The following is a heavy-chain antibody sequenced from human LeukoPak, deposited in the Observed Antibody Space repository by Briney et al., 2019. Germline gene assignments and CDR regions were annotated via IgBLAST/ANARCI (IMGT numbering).Heavy chain of an antibody. V-gene: IGHV3-48*04. CDR1: GFTFSSYG. Sequence: GGSLRLSCAASGFTFSSYGMHWVRQAPGNGLEWLSFITNSGNSIYYADSVRGRFTISRDDAKNSLYLQINSLRAEDTAVYYCARDRAVANIGQLSPFHYCGQGTLVTVSS. CDR3: ARDRAVANIGQLSPFHY. D-gene: IGHD6-19*01. J-gene: IGHJ4*02. CDR2: ITNSGNSI.